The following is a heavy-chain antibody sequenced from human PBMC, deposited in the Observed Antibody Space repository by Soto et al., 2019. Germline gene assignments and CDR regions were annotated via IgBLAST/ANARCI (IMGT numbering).Heavy chain of an antibody. CDR1: GFTFSHYA. Sequence: EVQLLESGGDLVQPGGSLRLSCTASGFTFSHYAMSWVRQAPGKGREWVSTISGNDGRTYYADSVKGRLTVSRDNSKNTLYLQMNSLGAEDTAVYYCAKKYHYDSGTYGYDFDHWGQGTLVTVSS. CDR3: AKKYHYDSGTYGYDFDH. D-gene: IGHD3-10*01. V-gene: IGHV3-23*01. CDR2: ISGNDGRT. J-gene: IGHJ4*02.